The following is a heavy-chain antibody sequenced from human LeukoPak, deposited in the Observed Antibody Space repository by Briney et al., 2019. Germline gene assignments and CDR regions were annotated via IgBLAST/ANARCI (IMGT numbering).Heavy chain of an antibody. CDR2: ISSSSYI. CDR3: ARDWEWYYFDY. CDR1: GFTFSSYS. Sequence: GGSLRLSCAASGFTFSSYSMNWVRQAPGKGLEWASSISSSSYIYYADSVKGRFTISRDNAKNSLYLQMNSLRAEDTAVYYCARDWEWYYFDYWGQGTLVTVSS. J-gene: IGHJ4*02. D-gene: IGHD3-3*01. V-gene: IGHV3-21*01.